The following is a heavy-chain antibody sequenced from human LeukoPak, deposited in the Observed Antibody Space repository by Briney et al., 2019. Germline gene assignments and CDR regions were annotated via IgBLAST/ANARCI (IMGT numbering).Heavy chain of an antibody. V-gene: IGHV3-11*01. J-gene: IGHJ4*02. D-gene: IGHD5-24*01. CDR2: ISSSGSII. CDR1: GFTFSDHY. Sequence: GGSLRLSCAASGFTFSDHYMSWIRQAPGKGLGWVSYISSSGSIIYYADSVKGRFTISRDNAKNSLYLQMNTLRAEDTAVYYCARDNRDGSNLDYWGQGTLVTVSS. CDR3: ARDNRDGSNLDY.